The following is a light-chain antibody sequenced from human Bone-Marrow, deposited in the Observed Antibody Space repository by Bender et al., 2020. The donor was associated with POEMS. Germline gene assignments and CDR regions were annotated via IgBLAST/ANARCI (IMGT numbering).Light chain of an antibody. V-gene: IGLV1-40*01. Sequence: QSALTQPASVSGSPGQSITISCTGSSSNIGAGLDTHWYRQFPGTAPKLLIYGDNNRPSGVPDRFSVSKSGTSASLAITGLQAEDEADYYCQSYVSGLSGLNYVFGTGTKVTVL. CDR3: QSYVSGLSGLNYV. J-gene: IGLJ1*01. CDR1: SSNIGAGLD. CDR2: GDN.